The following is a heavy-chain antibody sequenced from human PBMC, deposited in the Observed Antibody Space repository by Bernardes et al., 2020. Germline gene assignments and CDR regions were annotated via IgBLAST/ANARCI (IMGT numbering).Heavy chain of an antibody. V-gene: IGHV3-72*01. Sequence: GGSLRLSCAASGFIFSDHYMDWVRQAPGKGLEWVGRIRNKASSYSTAYAASVKGRFTISRDDSNNSLYLQMNSLRTEDTAVYYCTRDSTNYLLDYWGQGTLVTVSS. J-gene: IGHJ4*02. CDR3: TRDSTNYLLDY. CDR2: IRNKASSYST. CDR1: GFIFSDHY. D-gene: IGHD1-7*01.